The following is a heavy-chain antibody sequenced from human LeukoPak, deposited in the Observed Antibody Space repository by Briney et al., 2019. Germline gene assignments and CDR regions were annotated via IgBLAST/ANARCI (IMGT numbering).Heavy chain of an antibody. Sequence: GASVKVSCEASGYTFTGYCMHWVRQAPGQGLEWMGRINPNSGGTNYAQKFQGRVTMTRDTSISTAYMELSRLRSDDTAVYYCARDSTVRWLVQGAYFQHWGQGTLVTVSS. CDR3: ARDSTVRWLVQGAYFQH. D-gene: IGHD6-19*01. CDR2: INPNSGGT. CDR1: GYTFTGYC. J-gene: IGHJ1*01. V-gene: IGHV1-2*06.